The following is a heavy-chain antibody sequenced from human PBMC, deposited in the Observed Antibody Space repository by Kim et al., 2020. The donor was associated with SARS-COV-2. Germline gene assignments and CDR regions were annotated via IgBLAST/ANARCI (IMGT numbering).Heavy chain of an antibody. D-gene: IGHD3-10*01. Sequence: GSTYYNPSLKSRVTISVDTSKNQFSLKLSSVTAADTAVYYCARTGLLLFDYWGQGTLVTVSS. CDR3: ARTGLLLFDY. V-gene: IGHV4-39*01. J-gene: IGHJ4*02. CDR2: GST.